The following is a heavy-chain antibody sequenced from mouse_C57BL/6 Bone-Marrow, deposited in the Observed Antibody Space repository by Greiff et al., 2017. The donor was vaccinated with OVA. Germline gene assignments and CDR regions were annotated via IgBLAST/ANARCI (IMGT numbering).Heavy chain of an antibody. V-gene: IGHV1-50*01. CDR1: GYTFTSYW. CDR3: AREDYGSSFYAMDY. J-gene: IGHJ4*01. D-gene: IGHD1-1*01. CDR2: IDPSDSYT. Sequence: VQLQQPGAELVKPGASVKLSCKASGYTFTSYWMQWVKQRPGQGLEWIGEIDPSDSYTNYNQKFKGKATLTVDTSSSTAYMQLSSLTSEDSAVYYCAREDYGSSFYAMDYWGQGTSVTVSS.